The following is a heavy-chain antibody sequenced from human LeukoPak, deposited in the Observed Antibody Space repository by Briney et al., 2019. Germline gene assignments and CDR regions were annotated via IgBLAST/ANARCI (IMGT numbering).Heavy chain of an antibody. CDR2: IYYSGST. J-gene: IGHJ5*02. D-gene: IGHD2-2*01. CDR1: GGSISSYY. V-gene: IGHV4-59*01. Sequence: SETLSLTCTVSGGSISSYYRSWIRQPPGKGLEWIGYIYYSGSTNYNPSLKSRVTISVDTSKNQFSLKLSSVTAADTAVYYCARGQVVPASNWFDPWGQGTLVTVSS. CDR3: ARGQVVPASNWFDP.